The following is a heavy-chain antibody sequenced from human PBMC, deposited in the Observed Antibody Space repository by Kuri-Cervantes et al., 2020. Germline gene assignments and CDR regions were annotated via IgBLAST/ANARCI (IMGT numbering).Heavy chain of an antibody. CDR2: VFHSGST. J-gene: IGHJ5*02. V-gene: IGHV4-38-2*01. Sequence: SETLSLTCAVSGYSIRSGSYWGWIRQSPRLGLQWIGSVFHSGSTFYNPSLESRLTISVDTSKNQFSLKLTSVTAADTAVYYCARGLTYYNFWSGYAPPWGQGTLVTVSS. CDR1: GYSIRSGSY. D-gene: IGHD3-3*01. CDR3: ARGLTYYNFWSGYAPP.